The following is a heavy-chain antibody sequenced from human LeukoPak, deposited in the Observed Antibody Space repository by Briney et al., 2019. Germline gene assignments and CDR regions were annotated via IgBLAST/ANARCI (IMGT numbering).Heavy chain of an antibody. Sequence: PSETLSLTCAVYGGSFSGYYWSWIRQPPGKGLEWIGEINHSGSTNYNPSLKSRVTISVDTSKNQFSLKLSSVTAADTAVYYCARGLGLHYYGSGSSHRPLDYWGQGTLVTVSS. CDR1: GGSFSGYY. J-gene: IGHJ4*02. V-gene: IGHV4-34*01. CDR2: INHSGST. D-gene: IGHD3-10*01. CDR3: ARGLGLHYYGSGSSHRPLDY.